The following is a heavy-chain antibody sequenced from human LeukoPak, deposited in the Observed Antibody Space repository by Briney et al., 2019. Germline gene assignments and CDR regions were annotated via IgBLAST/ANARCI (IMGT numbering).Heavy chain of an antibody. CDR1: GGTFSSYA. CDR2: IIPILGIA. V-gene: IGHV1-69*04. D-gene: IGHD3-22*01. J-gene: IGHJ4*02. Sequence: SVKVSCKASGGTFSSYAISWVRQAPGQGLEWMGRIIPILGIANYAQKFQGRVTITADKSTSTAYMELSSLRSEDTAVYYCAPLYDSSGYSDYRGQGTLVTVSS. CDR3: APLYDSSGYSDY.